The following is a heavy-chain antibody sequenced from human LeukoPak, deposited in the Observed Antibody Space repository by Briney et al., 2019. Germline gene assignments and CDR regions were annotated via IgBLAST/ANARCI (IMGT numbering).Heavy chain of an antibody. CDR1: GFTFSNYG. J-gene: IGHJ3*02. V-gene: IGHV3-23*01. CDR2: ISGSGGST. D-gene: IGHD3-9*01. CDR3: ARDLRALYDILTGYSTSDAFDI. Sequence: GGSLRLSCAASGFTFSNYGMSWVRQAPGKGLEWVSVISGSGGSTYYADSVKGRFTISSDNSKNTLYLQMNSLRSEDTAVYYCARDLRALYDILTGYSTSDAFDIWGQGTMVTVSS.